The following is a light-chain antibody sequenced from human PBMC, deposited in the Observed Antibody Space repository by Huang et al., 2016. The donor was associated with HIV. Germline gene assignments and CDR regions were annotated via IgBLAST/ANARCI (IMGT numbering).Light chain of an antibody. J-gene: IGKJ5*01. V-gene: IGKV3-11*01. CDR2: DAS. CDR3: QQRSNWPPIT. CDR1: QSVSRY. Sequence: EIVLTQSPATLSLSPGERAPLSCRASQSVSRYLAWYQQKPGQAPRLLIYDASTRATGIPARFSGSGSGTDFTLTISSLEPEDFAVYYCQQRSNWPPITFGQGTRLEIK.